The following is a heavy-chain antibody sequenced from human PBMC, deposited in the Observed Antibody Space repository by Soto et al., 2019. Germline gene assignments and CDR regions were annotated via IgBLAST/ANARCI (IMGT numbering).Heavy chain of an antibody. J-gene: IGHJ3*02. Sequence: ASVKVPCKASGYTFTGYYMHWVRQAPGQGLEWMGWINPNSGGTNYAQKFQGWVTMTRDTSISTAYMELSRLRSDDTAVYYCARAVAGTHDAFDIWGQGTMVTVS. V-gene: IGHV1-2*04. CDR2: INPNSGGT. CDR1: GYTFTGYY. CDR3: ARAVAGTHDAFDI. D-gene: IGHD6-19*01.